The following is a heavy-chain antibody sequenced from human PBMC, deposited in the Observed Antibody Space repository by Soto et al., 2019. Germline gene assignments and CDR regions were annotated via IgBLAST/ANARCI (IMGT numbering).Heavy chain of an antibody. CDR2: IKQDGSEK. CDR3: ARDQDDSSDAFDI. Sequence: EVHLVESGGGLVQPGGSLRLSCAASGITFSNYWMTWVRQDPGKGLEWVANIKQDGSEKYYVDSVKGRFTISSDNAKNALYLQMNSLRAEATAVYYCARDQDDSSDAFDIWGQGTMVTVSS. J-gene: IGHJ3*02. D-gene: IGHD3-3*01. CDR1: GITFSNYW. V-gene: IGHV3-7*01.